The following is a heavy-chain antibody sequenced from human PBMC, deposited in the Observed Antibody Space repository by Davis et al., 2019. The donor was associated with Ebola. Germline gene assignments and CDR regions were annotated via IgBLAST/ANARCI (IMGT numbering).Heavy chain of an antibody. CDR1: GFIFRTYT. V-gene: IGHV3-30*04. CDR3: ARAGPSFATTFDY. D-gene: IGHD4-11*01. J-gene: IGHJ4*02. CDR2: IPYDGNHI. Sequence: GESLKIFCAASGFIFRTYTMHWVRQAPGKGLEWVAVIPYDGNHISYAESVRGRFTISRDNSKNTLYLQMNSLRAEDTAVYYCARAGPSFATTFDYWGQGTLVTVSS.